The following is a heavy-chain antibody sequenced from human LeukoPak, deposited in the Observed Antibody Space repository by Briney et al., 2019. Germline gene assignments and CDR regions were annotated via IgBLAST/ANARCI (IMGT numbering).Heavy chain of an antibody. Sequence: ASVKVSCKASGYTFIEYYIHWVRQPPGQGLEWMGWINPNNGYTNYAQKFQGGVTMTRDTSISTAYLELRRLTSDDTAVYYCARDLGSIAADWFDPWGQGTLVTVSS. CDR1: GYTFIEYY. CDR3: ARDLGSIAADWFDP. D-gene: IGHD6-25*01. V-gene: IGHV1-2*02. J-gene: IGHJ5*02. CDR2: INPNNGYT.